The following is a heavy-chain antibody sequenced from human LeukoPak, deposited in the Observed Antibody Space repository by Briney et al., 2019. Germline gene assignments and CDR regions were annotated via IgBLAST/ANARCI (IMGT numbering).Heavy chain of an antibody. CDR1: GYTFTGYY. Sequence: ASVKVSCKASGYTFTGYYMHWVRQAPGQGLEWMGWINPNSGGTNYAQKFQGRVTMTRDTSISTAYMELRSLRSDDTAVYYCARDEWELLAAFDIWGQGTMVTVSS. D-gene: IGHD1-26*01. V-gene: IGHV1-2*02. J-gene: IGHJ3*02. CDR3: ARDEWELLAAFDI. CDR2: INPNSGGT.